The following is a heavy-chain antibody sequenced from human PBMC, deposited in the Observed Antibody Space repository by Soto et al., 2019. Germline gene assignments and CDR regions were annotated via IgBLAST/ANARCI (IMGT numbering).Heavy chain of an antibody. CDR1: GGSISSGTYY. J-gene: IGHJ4*02. CDR3: ARAAVAYCGGDCYSPFDS. CDR2: IHYSGDT. V-gene: IGHV4-31*03. Sequence: QVQLQESGPGLVKPSQTLSLTCTVSGGSISSGTYYWSWIRQHPGKGLEWIAYIHYSGDTYYSPSLRSRVTMSVDTSKNQFSVKLSSVTAADTAVYYCARAAVAYCGGDCYSPFDSWGQGTLVTVSS. D-gene: IGHD2-21*02.